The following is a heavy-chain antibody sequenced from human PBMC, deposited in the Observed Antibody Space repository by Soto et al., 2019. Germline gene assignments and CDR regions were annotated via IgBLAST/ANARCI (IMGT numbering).Heavy chain of an antibody. Sequence: PSETLSLTCTVSGVSISSGGYYWSWIRQHPGKGLEWIGYIYYSGSTYYNPSLKSRVTIALDTSKNQFFLKLSSVTAADKDVYSCAGAYYDFWSGYQDYWGQGTLVTVSS. CDR2: IYYSGST. J-gene: IGHJ4*02. D-gene: IGHD3-3*01. CDR3: AGAYYDFWSGYQDY. V-gene: IGHV4-31*03. CDR1: GVSISSGGYY.